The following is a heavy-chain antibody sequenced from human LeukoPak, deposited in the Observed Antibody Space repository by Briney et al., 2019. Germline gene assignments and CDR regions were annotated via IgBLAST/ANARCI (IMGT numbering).Heavy chain of an antibody. CDR1: GYTFTSYG. CDR2: IIPIFGTA. Sequence: GASVKVSCKASGYTFTSYGISWVRQAPGQGLEWMGGIIPIFGTANYAQKFQGRVTITTDESTSTAYMELSSLRSEDTAVYYCAMRYCSSTSCYTAYYYYYYMDVWGKGTTVTVSS. D-gene: IGHD2-2*02. J-gene: IGHJ6*03. V-gene: IGHV1-69*05. CDR3: AMRYCSSTSCYTAYYYYYYMDV.